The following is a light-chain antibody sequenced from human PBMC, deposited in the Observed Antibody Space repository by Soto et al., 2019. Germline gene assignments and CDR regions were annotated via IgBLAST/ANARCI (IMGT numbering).Light chain of an antibody. CDR3: CSFTRITTYV. Sequence: ALTQPASVSGSLGQSITISCTGTSSDVGAYNYVSWYQQQPGKAPKLMISEVSNRPSGVSNRFSGSKSGNTASLIISGLQAEDEADYYCCSFTRITTYVFGTGTKSPS. J-gene: IGLJ1*01. CDR2: EVS. V-gene: IGLV2-14*01. CDR1: SSDVGAYNY.